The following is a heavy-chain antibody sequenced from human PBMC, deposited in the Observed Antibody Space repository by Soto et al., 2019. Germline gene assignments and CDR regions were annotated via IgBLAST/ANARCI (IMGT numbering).Heavy chain of an antibody. CDR1: GFTFTSSA. D-gene: IGHD2-15*01. CDR3: AADLRFSVAGTIEWFDP. Sequence: QMQLVQSGPEVKKPGTSVKVSCKASGFTFTSSAMQWVRQARGQRLEWIGWIVVGSGNTNYAQKFQERVTITRDMSTSTAYMELSSLRSEDTAVYYCAADLRFSVAGTIEWFDPWGQGTLVTVSS. V-gene: IGHV1-58*02. CDR2: IVVGSGNT. J-gene: IGHJ5*02.